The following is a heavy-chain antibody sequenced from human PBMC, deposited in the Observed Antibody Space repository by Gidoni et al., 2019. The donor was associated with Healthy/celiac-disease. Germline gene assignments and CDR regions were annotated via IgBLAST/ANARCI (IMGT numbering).Heavy chain of an antibody. CDR3: ARELEPTYYYGSGSYSPLDFDY. J-gene: IGHJ4*02. V-gene: IGHV3-48*02. CDR1: GFTFSSYR. Sequence: EVQLVESGGGLVQPGGSLRLSCAASGFTFSSYRMNWVRQAPGKGLEWVSYISSSSSTIYYADSVKGRFTISRDNAKNSLYLQMNSLRDEDTAVYYCARELEPTYYYGSGSYSPLDFDYWGQGTLVTVSS. D-gene: IGHD3-10*01. CDR2: ISSSSSTI.